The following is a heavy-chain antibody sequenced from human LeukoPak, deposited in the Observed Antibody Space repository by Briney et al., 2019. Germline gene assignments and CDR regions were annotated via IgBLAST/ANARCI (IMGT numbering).Heavy chain of an antibody. Sequence: SETLSLTCAVYGGSFSGYYWSWIRQPPGKGLEWIGEINHSGSTNHNPSLKSRVTISVDTSKNQFSLKLSSVTAADTAVYYCARGKGGAVAYDYWGQGTLVTVSS. J-gene: IGHJ4*02. CDR1: GGSFSGYY. CDR2: INHSGST. V-gene: IGHV4-34*01. CDR3: ARGKGGAVAYDY. D-gene: IGHD6-19*01.